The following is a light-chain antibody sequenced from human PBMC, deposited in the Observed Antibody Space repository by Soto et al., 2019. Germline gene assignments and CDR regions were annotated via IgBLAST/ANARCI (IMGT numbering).Light chain of an antibody. CDR3: QQRSSWPWM. CDR2: DAS. V-gene: IGKV3-11*01. J-gene: IGKJ1*01. CDR1: QSVSSY. Sequence: EIVLTQSPGTLSLSPGERATLSCRASQSVSSYLAWCQQKPGQAPRLLIYDASNRATGIPARFSGSGSGLDFTLTISSLESEDLAVYFCQQRSSWPWMLGQGTKVDIK.